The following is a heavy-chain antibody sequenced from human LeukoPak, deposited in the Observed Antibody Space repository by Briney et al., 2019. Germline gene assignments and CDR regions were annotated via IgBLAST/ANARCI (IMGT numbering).Heavy chain of an antibody. Sequence: ASVKVSCKASGYTFSSYDINWVRQATGQGVEWMGWMNPNSGNTGYAQKFQGRVTMTRNTSISTAYMELSSLRSEDTAVYYCATGARVVVPAATYYYYYGMDVWGQGTTVTVSS. CDR3: ATGARVVVPAATYYYYYGMDV. J-gene: IGHJ6*02. D-gene: IGHD2-2*01. CDR2: MNPNSGNT. V-gene: IGHV1-8*01. CDR1: GYTFSSYD.